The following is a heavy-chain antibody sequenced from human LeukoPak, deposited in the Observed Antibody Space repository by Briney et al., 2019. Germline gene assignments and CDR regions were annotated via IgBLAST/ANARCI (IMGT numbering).Heavy chain of an antibody. J-gene: IGHJ4*02. V-gene: IGHV1-69*06. D-gene: IGHD6-6*01. CDR2: IIPIFGTA. CDR1: GYTFTSYA. Sequence: EASVKVSCKASGYTFTSYAISWVRQAPGQGLEWMGGIIPIFGTANYAQRFQGRVTITADKSTSTAYMELSSLRSEDTAVYYCARGSSIAEYYFDYWGQGTLVTVSS. CDR3: ARGSSIAEYYFDY.